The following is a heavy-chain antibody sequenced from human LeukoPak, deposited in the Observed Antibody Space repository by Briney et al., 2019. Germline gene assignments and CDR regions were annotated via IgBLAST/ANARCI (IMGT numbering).Heavy chain of an antibody. CDR2: SYYSGST. V-gene: IGHV4-39*01. D-gene: IGHD2-2*01. J-gene: IGHJ4*02. CDR1: GVSISSSSYY. Sequence: PSETLSLTCTVSGVSISSSSYYWGWIRQPPGKGLEWIGSSYYSGSTYYNPSLKSRGTISVDTPKNQFSLKLSSVTAADTAVYYCARGRGSSTRYLEYFDYWGQGTLVTVSS. CDR3: ARGRGSSTRYLEYFDY.